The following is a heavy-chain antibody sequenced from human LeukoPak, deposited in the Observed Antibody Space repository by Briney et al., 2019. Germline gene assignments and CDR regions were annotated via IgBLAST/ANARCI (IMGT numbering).Heavy chain of an antibody. CDR2: IYYSGST. Sequence: SENLSLTCTVSGGSISSSSYYWGWIRQPPGKGLEWIGSIYYSGSTYYNPSLKSRVTISVDTSKNQFSLKLSSVTAADTAVYYCASGAYSGSYGYYYYMDVWGKGTTVTVSS. J-gene: IGHJ6*03. CDR3: ASGAYSGSYGYYYYMDV. V-gene: IGHV4-39*01. D-gene: IGHD1-26*01. CDR1: GGSISSSSYY.